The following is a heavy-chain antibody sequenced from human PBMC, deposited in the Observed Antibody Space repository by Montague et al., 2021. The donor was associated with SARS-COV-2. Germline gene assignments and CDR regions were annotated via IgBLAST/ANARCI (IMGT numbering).Heavy chain of an antibody. D-gene: IGHD3-3*01. V-gene: IGHV3-20*04. CDR1: GFKFDDSG. CDR3: ARYYGGSFYGLDV. Sequence: SLRLSCAASGFKFDDSGMTWVHQAPGKGLEWVCDINWSADKTTYADSVKGRSTISRDNAKNSLFLQMNSLRAEDTALYYCARYYGGSFYGLDVWGQGTTVIVSS. CDR2: INWSADKT. J-gene: IGHJ6*02.